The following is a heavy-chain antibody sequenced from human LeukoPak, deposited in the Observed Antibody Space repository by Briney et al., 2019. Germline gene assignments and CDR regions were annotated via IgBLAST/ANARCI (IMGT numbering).Heavy chain of an antibody. J-gene: IGHJ3*02. V-gene: IGHV4-59*08. CDR2: IYYSGST. D-gene: IGHD6-13*01. Sequence: SETLSLTCTVSGGSISSYYWSWIRQPPGKGLEWIGYIYYSGSTNYNPSLKSRVTISVDTSKNQFSLKLSSVTAADTAVYYCARWEAAVGAFDIWGQGTMVTVSS. CDR1: GGSISSYY. CDR3: ARWEAAVGAFDI.